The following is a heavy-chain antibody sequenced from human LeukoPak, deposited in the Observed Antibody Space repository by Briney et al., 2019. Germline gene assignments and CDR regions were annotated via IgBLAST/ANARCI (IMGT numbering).Heavy chain of an antibody. D-gene: IGHD1-14*01. J-gene: IGHJ4*02. CDR3: ATETNGRHYDY. CDR2: IGPTGSDR. CDR1: GFTFDDNG. V-gene: IGHV3-21*06. Sequence: PGGSLRLSCAASGFTFDDNGMSWVRQAPGKGLEWVASIGPTGSDRYHADSIKGRFTVSRDNANNFLYLQMNSLRAEDTAVYYCATETNGRHYDYWGQGTLLTVSS.